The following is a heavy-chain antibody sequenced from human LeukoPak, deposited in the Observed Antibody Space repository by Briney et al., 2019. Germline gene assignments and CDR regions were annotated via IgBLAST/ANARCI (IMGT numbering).Heavy chain of an antibody. CDR3: ASRSNTHGRAFDI. J-gene: IGHJ3*02. D-gene: IGHD2/OR15-2a*01. CDR1: GYIFTSYW. CDR2: IYPADSDT. V-gene: IGHV5-51*01. Sequence: GESLKISCKGSGYIFTSYWIGWVRQMPGRGLEWMGIIYPADSDTRYSPSFEGQVTVSADKSINTVYLQWSSLKASDSAMYYCASRSNTHGRAFDIWGQGTMVTVSS.